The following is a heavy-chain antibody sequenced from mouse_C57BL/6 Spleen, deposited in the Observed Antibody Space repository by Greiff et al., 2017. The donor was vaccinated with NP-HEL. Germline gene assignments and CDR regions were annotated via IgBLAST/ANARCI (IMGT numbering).Heavy chain of an antibody. V-gene: IGHV1-63*01. J-gene: IGHJ2*01. CDR3: AREAGNSYYFDY. Sequence: QVQLQQSGAELVRPGTSVKLSCKASGYTFTNYWIGWAKQRPGHGLEWIGDIYPGGGYTNYNEKFKGKATLTADKSSSTAYLQISSLTSEDSAIYYCAREAGNSYYFDYWGQGTTLTVSS. CDR1: GYTFTNYW. D-gene: IGHD1-1*01. CDR2: IYPGGGYT.